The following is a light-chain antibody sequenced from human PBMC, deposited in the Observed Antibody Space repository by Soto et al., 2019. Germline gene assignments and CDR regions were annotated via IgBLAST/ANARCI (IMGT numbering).Light chain of an antibody. Sequence: QSALTQPASVSGSPGQSITISCTGTSSDVGGYNYVSWYQQHPGKAPKLMIYDVSNRPSGVSNRFSGSKSGNTASLTISGLQAEYEGDYYCSSYTSSSTLGVVGGGTKLTVL. J-gene: IGLJ2*01. V-gene: IGLV2-14*01. CDR3: SSYTSSSTLGV. CDR1: SSDVGGYNY. CDR2: DVS.